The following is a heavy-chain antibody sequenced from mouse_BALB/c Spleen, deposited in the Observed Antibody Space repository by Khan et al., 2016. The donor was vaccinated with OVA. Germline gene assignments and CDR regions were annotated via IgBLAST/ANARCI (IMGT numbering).Heavy chain of an antibody. V-gene: IGHV1S56*01. CDR2: IYPGDGST. J-gene: IGHJ2*01. Sequence: QMQLEESGPELVKPGALVKISCKASGYTFTSYDINWVKQRPGQGLEWIGWIYPGDGSTNYNEKFKGKATLTADKSSSTAYMHLSSLTSENSAVYFCARGELLRYLDYWGQGTTLTGSS. CDR3: ARGELLRYLDY. D-gene: IGHD1-1*01. CDR1: GYTFTSYD.